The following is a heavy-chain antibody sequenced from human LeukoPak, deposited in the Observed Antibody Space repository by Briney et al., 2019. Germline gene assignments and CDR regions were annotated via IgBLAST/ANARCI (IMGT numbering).Heavy chain of an antibody. CDR3: LWWDY. J-gene: IGHJ4*02. CDR2: IKSNSDGGTT. CDR1: GFTFSTAW. Sequence: GGSLRLSCVASGFTFSTAWMSWLRQAPGKGLEWVGRIKSNSDGGTTDYAAPVKGRFTISRDDSKNTVYLQMNSLKTEDTAVYYCLWWDYWGQGTLATVSS. D-gene: IGHD2-21*01. V-gene: IGHV3-15*01.